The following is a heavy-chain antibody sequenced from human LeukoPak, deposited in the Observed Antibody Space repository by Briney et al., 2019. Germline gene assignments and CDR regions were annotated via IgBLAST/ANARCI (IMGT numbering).Heavy chain of an antibody. D-gene: IGHD3-3*01. J-gene: IGHJ4*02. CDR2: IYHSGST. Sequence: PSETLSLTCAVSGGSISSGGYSSSWIRQPPGKGLEWIGYIYHSGSTYYNPSLKSRVTISVDRSKNQFSLKLSSVTAADTAVYYCARGPAITIFGVVIMAFDYWGQGTLVTVSS. V-gene: IGHV4-30-2*01. CDR1: GGSISSGGYS. CDR3: ARGPAITIFGVVIMAFDY.